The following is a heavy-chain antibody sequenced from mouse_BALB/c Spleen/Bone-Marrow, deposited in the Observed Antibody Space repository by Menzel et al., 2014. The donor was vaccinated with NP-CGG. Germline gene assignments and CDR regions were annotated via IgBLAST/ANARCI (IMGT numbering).Heavy chain of an antibody. V-gene: IGHV1-82*01. CDR3: ARTYGSSYFVY. Sequence: VQLQQSGPELVKPGASVKISCRASGYAFSSSWMNRVKQRPGQGLEWIGRIYPGDGDTNYNGKFKGKATLTADKSSSTAYMQLSSLTSVDSAVYFCARTYGSSYFVYWGQGTLVTVSA. D-gene: IGHD1-1*01. CDR1: GYAFSSSW. CDR2: IYPGDGDT. J-gene: IGHJ3*01.